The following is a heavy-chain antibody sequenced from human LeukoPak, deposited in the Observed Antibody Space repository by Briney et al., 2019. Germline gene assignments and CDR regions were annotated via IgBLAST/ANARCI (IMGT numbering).Heavy chain of an antibody. J-gene: IGHJ4*02. D-gene: IGHD3-22*01. V-gene: IGHV4-39*07. CDR3: ARVTEYMIEDYFDY. CDR1: GGSISSSSYY. CDR2: IYYSGST. Sequence: PSETLSLTCTVSGGSISSSSYYWGWIRQPPGKGLEWIGSIYYSGSTYYNPSLKSRVTISVDTSKNQFSLKLSSVTAADTAVYYCARVTEYMIEDYFDYWGQGTLVTVSS.